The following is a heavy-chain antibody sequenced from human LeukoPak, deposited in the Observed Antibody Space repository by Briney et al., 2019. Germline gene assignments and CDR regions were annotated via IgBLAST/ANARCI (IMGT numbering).Heavy chain of an antibody. V-gene: IGHV4-61*02. CDR3: ARGTSQVHYGACDY. CDR1: GGSISSGNYY. J-gene: IGHJ4*02. CDR2: IYTSGST. D-gene: IGHD3-16*01. Sequence: SETLSLTCTVSGGSISSGNYYWSWIRQPAGKGLEWIGRIYTSGSTNYNPSLKSRVIISVDTSKNQFSLKLNSVTAADTAVYYCARGTSQVHYGACDYWGQGTLVTVSS.